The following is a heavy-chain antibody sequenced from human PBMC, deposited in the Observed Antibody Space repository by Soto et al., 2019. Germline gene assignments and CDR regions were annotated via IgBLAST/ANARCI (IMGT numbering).Heavy chain of an antibody. CDR3: ARMDGDYNYYGLDV. CDR2: XXXXXXX. Sequence: SGPTLVNPTETLTLTCSVSGFSLTNGRMGVSWIRQPPGKALEWLAXXXXXXXXSYSTSMQSRLNMYKDSSGSQVVLTMTNMAPADTATYFCARMDGDYNYYGLDVWGHGIAVTVSS. J-gene: IGHJ6*02. V-gene: IGHV2-26*01. D-gene: IGHD4-17*01. CDR1: GFSLTNGRMG.